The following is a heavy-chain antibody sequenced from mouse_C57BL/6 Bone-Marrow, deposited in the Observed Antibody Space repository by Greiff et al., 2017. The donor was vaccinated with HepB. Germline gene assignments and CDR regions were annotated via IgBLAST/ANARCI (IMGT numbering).Heavy chain of an antibody. CDR1: GYTFTDYY. CDR3: ARDYGNYQFAY. D-gene: IGHD2-1*01. J-gene: IGHJ3*01. Sequence: VQLQQSGAELVRPGASVKLSCKASGYTFTDYYINWVKQRPGQGLEWIARIYPGSGNTYYNEKFKGKATLTVEKSSSTAYMQLSSLTSEDSAVYFCARDYGNYQFAYWGQGTLVTVSA. CDR2: IYPGSGNT. V-gene: IGHV1-76*01.